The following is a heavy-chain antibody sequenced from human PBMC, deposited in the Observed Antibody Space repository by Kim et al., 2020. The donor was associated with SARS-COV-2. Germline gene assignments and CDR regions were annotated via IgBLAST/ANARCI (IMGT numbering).Heavy chain of an antibody. V-gene: IGHV4-39*01. J-gene: IGHJ3*02. Sequence: SETLSLTCTVSGGSISSSSYYWGWIRQPPGKGLEWIGSIYYSGSTYYNPSLKSRVTISVDTSKNQFSLKLSSVTAADTAVYYCARRITGTNDQGKAFDIWGQGTMVTVSS. CDR1: GGSISSSSYY. D-gene: IGHD1-20*01. CDR2: IYYSGST. CDR3: ARRITGTNDQGKAFDI.